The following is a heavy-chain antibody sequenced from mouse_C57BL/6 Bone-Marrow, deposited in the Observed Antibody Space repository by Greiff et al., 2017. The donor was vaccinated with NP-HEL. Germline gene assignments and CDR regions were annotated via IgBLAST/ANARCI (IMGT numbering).Heavy chain of an antibody. D-gene: IGHD1-1*01. J-gene: IGHJ4*01. CDR3: ARFPLYYYGSSPYYYAMDY. CDR1: GYTFTSYW. Sequence: QVQLQQPGAELVKPGASVKLSCKASGYTFTSYWMHWVKQRPGQGLEWIGMIHPNSGSTNYNEKFKSKATLTVDKSSSTDYMQLSSLTSEDSAVYYCARFPLYYYGSSPYYYAMDYWGQGTSVTVSS. CDR2: IHPNSGST. V-gene: IGHV1-64*01.